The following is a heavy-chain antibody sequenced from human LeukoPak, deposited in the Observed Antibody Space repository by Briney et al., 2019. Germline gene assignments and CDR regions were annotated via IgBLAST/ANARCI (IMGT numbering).Heavy chain of an antibody. CDR3: ARDRGEVPPTARFDP. CDR1: GFTFSSYS. D-gene: IGHD2-2*01. CDR2: ISSSSSYI. V-gene: IGHV3-21*01. J-gene: IGHJ5*02. Sequence: GGSLRLAWAASGFTFSSYSMNWVRQAPGKWLEWVSSISSSSSYIYYADSVKSRFTISRDNAKNSLYLQLNSLRAEDTAVYYCARDRGEVPPTARFDPWGQGTLATVSS.